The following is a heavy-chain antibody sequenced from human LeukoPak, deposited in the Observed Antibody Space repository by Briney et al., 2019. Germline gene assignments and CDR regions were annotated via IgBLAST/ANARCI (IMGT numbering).Heavy chain of an antibody. CDR1: GFTFSSYA. CDR2: ISGRSADI. Sequence: GGSLRLSCAASGFTFSSYAMNWVRQAPGKGLEWVSSISGRSADIYYADSVKGRFTISRDNAKNSVFLQMNNLRVEDTAIYYCARRGYHDSSGYDYWGQGTPVTVSS. V-gene: IGHV3-21*06. CDR3: ARRGYHDSSGYDY. J-gene: IGHJ4*02. D-gene: IGHD3-22*01.